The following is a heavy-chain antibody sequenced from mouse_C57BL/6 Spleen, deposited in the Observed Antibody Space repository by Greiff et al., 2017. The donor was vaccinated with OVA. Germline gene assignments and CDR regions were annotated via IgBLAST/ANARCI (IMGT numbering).Heavy chain of an antibody. CDR2: IYPGSGNT. CDR1: GYTFTDYY. CDR3: ARYYFDY. J-gene: IGHJ2*01. Sequence: VQLQQSGAELVGPGASVKLSCKASGYTFTDYYINWVKQRPGQGLEWIARIYPGSGNTYYNEKFKGKATLTAEKSSSTAYMQLSSLTSEDSAVYFCARYYFDYWGQGTTLTVSS. V-gene: IGHV1-76*01.